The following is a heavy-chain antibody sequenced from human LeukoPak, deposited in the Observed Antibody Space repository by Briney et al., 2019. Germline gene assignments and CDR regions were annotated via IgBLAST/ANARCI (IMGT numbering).Heavy chain of an antibody. Sequence: PGGSLRLSCAASGFTFSSYWMHWVRQAPGKGLVWVSRINSDGSSTNYADSVKGRFTVSRDSAKNTLYLQMNSLRAEDTAVYYCARGAAGFDYWGQGTLVTVSS. V-gene: IGHV3-74*01. CDR3: ARGAAGFDY. CDR1: GFTFSSYW. J-gene: IGHJ4*02. CDR2: INSDGSST. D-gene: IGHD6-13*01.